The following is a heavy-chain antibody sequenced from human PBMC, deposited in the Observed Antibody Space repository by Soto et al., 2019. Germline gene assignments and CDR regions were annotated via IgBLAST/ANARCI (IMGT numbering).Heavy chain of an antibody. D-gene: IGHD5-18*01. CDR3: ARDFRVYAMVGYGFYGMDV. CDR2: IWYDGSNK. Sequence: HRFSKAPGKGLVWVAVIWYDGSNKYYADSVKGRFTISRDNSKNTLYLQMNSLRAEDTAVYYCARDFRVYAMVGYGFYGMDVWGQGTTVTVS. V-gene: IGHV3-33*01. J-gene: IGHJ6*02.